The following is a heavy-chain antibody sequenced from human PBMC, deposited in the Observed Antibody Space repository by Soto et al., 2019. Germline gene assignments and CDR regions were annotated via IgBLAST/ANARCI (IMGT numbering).Heavy chain of an antibody. V-gene: IGHV4-39*01. D-gene: IGHD6-13*01. CDR3: ARHHDSSSISRAKTNWFDP. CDR1: GGSISSSSYY. Sequence: PSETLSLTCTVSGGSISSSSYYWGWIRQPPGKGLEWIGSIYYSGSTYYNPSLKSRVTISVDTSKNQFSLKLSSVTAADTAVYYCARHHDSSSISRAKTNWFDPWGQGTLVTVSS. CDR2: IYYSGST. J-gene: IGHJ5*02.